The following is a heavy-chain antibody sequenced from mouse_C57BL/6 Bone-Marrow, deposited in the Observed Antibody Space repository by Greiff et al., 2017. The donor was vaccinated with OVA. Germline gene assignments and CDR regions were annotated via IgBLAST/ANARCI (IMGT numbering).Heavy chain of an antibody. J-gene: IGHJ4*01. CDR2: IHPNSGST. V-gene: IGHV1-64*01. CDR1: GYTFTSYW. D-gene: IGHD1-1*01. Sequence: VQLQPPGAELVKPGASVKLSCKASGYTFTSYWMHWVKQRPGRGLEWIGMIHPNSGSTNYNEKFKSKATLTVDKSSSTAYMQLSSLTSEDAAVYYCSRLVADAIDYWGKGTSVTVSS. CDR3: SRLVADAIDY.